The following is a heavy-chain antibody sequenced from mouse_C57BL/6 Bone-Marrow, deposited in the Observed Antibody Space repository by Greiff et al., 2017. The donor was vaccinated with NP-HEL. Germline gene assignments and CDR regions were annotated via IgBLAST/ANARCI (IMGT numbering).Heavy chain of an antibody. V-gene: IGHV1-80*01. Sequence: QVQLKESGAELVKPGASVKISCKASGYAFSSYWMNWVKQRPGKGLEWIGQIYPGDGDTNYNGKFKGKATLTADKSSSTAYMQLSSLTSEDSAVYFCAFDYYGSSLGWYYDDWGTGPTVTVSS. J-gene: IGHJ1*03. CDR3: AFDYYGSSLGWYYDD. CDR2: IYPGDGDT. CDR1: GYAFSSYW. D-gene: IGHD1-1*01.